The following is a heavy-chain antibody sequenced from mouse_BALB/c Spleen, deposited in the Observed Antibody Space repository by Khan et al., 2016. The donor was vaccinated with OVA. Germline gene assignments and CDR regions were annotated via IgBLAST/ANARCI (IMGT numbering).Heavy chain of an antibody. CDR2: VSPGSGSP. Sequence: DLVKPGASVKLSCKASGYTFTSYWINWIKQRPGQGLEWIGRVSPGSGSPYYNEIFKGKATMTVDKSSSTAYIQLNSLSSEDSAVSFCTRSNYYGNSLYAMDDWGQGTSVTVSS. V-gene: IGHV1S41*01. CDR1: GYTFTSYW. D-gene: IGHD1-1*01. J-gene: IGHJ4*01. CDR3: TRSNYYGNSLYAMDD.